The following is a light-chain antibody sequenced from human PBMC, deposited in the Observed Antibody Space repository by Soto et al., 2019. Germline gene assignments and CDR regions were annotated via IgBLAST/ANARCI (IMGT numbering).Light chain of an antibody. CDR2: GAS. CDR1: QSVSGY. V-gene: IGKV3-20*01. CDR3: QQYNTSPFT. Sequence: EIVLTQSPGTLALSPVYGASLSCMASQSVSGYLAWYQENPGQAPRLLISGASSRATGIPDRFSGSGSGTDFTLTISRLEPEDFALYYCQQYNTSPFTFGQGTKVDIK. J-gene: IGKJ2*01.